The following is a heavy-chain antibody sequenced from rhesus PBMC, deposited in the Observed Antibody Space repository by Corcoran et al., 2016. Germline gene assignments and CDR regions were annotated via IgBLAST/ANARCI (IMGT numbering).Heavy chain of an antibody. CDR3: ARARGSSELDY. CDR1: GYSLSSGYC. CDR2: ISGSSGST. D-gene: IGHD1-44*02. J-gene: IGHJ4*01. V-gene: IGHV4-99*02. Sequence: QVQLQESGPGLVQPSEPLSLTCAVSGYSLSSGYCCGWIRQPHGKGLEYIGYISGSSGSTNYNPALKSRVTISKDTSKNQFSLKLSSVTAADTAVYYCARARGSSELDYWGQGVLVTVSS.